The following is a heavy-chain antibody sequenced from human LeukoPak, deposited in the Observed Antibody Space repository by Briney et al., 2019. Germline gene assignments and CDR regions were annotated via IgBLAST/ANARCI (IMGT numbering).Heavy chain of an antibody. CDR1: GGSISSYY. CDR2: TYSSGST. Sequence: SETLSLTCTVSGGSISSYYWSWIRQPPGKGLEWIGYTYSSGSTNYNPSLKSRVTISIDTSKNQFSLKLSSVTAADTAVYYCARGWFGEGTRFDPWGQGTLVTVSS. CDR3: ARGWFGEGTRFDP. V-gene: IGHV4-59*01. J-gene: IGHJ5*02. D-gene: IGHD3-10*01.